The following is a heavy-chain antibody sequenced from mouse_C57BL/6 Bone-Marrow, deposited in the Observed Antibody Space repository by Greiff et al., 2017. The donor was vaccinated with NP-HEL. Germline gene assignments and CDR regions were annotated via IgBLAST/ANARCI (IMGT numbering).Heavy chain of an antibody. D-gene: IGHD1-1*01. CDR3: ARVGFITTASMDY. J-gene: IGHJ4*01. Sequence: VQLQQPGAELVKPGASVKLSCKASGYTFTSYWMHWVKQRPGQGLEWIGMIHPNSGSTNYNEKFKSKATLTVDKSSSTAYMQLSSLTSEDSAVYYCARVGFITTASMDYWGQGTSVTVSS. CDR1: GYTFTSYW. V-gene: IGHV1-64*01. CDR2: IHPNSGST.